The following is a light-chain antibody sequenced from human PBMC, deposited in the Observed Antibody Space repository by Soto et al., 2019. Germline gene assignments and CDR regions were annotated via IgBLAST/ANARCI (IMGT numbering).Light chain of an antibody. CDR2: TAS. Sequence: DIQMTQSPSSLSASVGDRVTITCRASQSISYYLNWYQQKPGKAPKLLIYTASSLQGGVPSRFSGSGSGTDFTLTISSLQPEDFATYFCQQSYSTPPWTFGQGTKVDIK. CDR3: QQSYSTPPWT. J-gene: IGKJ1*01. CDR1: QSISYY. V-gene: IGKV1-39*01.